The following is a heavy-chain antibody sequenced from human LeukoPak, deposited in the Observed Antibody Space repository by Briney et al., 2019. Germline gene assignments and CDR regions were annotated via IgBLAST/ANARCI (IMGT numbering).Heavy chain of an antibody. Sequence: GGSLRLSCAASGFTFSSYGMHWVRQAPGKGLEWVSVVSYEGSNKYYADSVKGRFTISRDNSKNTLYLQMNSLGAEDTAVYYCAKDLGDVLRFLEHMDVWGQGTTVTVSS. D-gene: IGHD3-3*01. CDR3: AKDLGDVLRFLEHMDV. J-gene: IGHJ6*02. CDR1: GFTFSSYG. CDR2: VSYEGSNK. V-gene: IGHV3-30*18.